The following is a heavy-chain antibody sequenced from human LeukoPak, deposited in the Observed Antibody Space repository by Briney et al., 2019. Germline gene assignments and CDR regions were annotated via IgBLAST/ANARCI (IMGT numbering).Heavy chain of an antibody. D-gene: IGHD1-26*01. CDR2: IHHTGST. CDR3: AANGYYTIEY. Sequence: SGTLSLTCAVSGDSMSSIDWWSWVRQPPGKGLEWIGEIHHTGSTNYNPSLKSRVTISVDKSKNQFSLNFNSMSAADSAVYYCAANGYYTIEYWGQGTLVTVSS. J-gene: IGHJ4*02. V-gene: IGHV4-4*02. CDR1: GDSMSSIDW.